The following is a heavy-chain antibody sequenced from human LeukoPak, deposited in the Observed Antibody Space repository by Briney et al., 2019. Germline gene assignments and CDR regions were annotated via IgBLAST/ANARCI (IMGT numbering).Heavy chain of an antibody. J-gene: IGHJ4*02. CDR1: GGSISSSSYY. Sequence: PSESLSLTCTVSGGSISSSSYYWGWIRQPPGKGLEWIGSIYYSGSTYYNPSLKSRVTISVDTSKNQFSLKLSSVTAADTAVYYCARDEVVATMRGLFDYWGQGTLVTVSS. V-gene: IGHV4-39*07. CDR2: IYYSGST. D-gene: IGHD5-12*01. CDR3: ARDEVVATMRGLFDY.